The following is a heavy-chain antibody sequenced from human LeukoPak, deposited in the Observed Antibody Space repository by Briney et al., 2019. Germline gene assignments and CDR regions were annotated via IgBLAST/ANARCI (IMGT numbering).Heavy chain of an antibody. D-gene: IGHD1-7*01. J-gene: IGHJ4*02. V-gene: IGHV3-23*01. CDR1: GFTFSSHA. CDR2: ISGSGGST. Sequence: GGSLRLSCAASGFTFSSHAMSWVRQAPGKGLEWVSAISGSGGSTYYADSVKGRFTISRDNSKNTLYLQMNSLRAEDTAVYYCAKSRNRYNWNYVADYWGQGTLVTVSS. CDR3: AKSRNRYNWNYVADY.